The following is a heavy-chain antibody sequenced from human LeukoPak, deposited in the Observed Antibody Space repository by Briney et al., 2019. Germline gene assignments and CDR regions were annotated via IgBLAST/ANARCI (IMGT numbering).Heavy chain of an antibody. D-gene: IGHD6-13*01. CDR1: GFTLKIYP. Sequence: GGSLRLSCAASGFTLKIYPMHWVRQAPGKGLEWVSYISSSGSTIYYADSVKGRFTISRDNAKNSLYLQMNSLRAEDTAVYYCAREGIAAAGGYFDYWGQGTLVTVSS. J-gene: IGHJ4*02. CDR3: AREGIAAAGGYFDY. V-gene: IGHV3-48*03. CDR2: ISSSGSTI.